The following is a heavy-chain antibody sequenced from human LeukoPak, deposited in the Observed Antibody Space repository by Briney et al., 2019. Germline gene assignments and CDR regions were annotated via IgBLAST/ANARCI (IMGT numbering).Heavy chain of an antibody. CDR1: GGSFSGYY. V-gene: IGHV4-34*01. CDR3: ARVLLQGGSAAFDY. CDR2: INHSGST. J-gene: IGHJ4*02. Sequence: SETLSLTCAVYGGSFSGYYWSWIRQPPGKGLEWIGEINHSGSTNYNPSLESRVTISVDTSKNQFSLKLSSVTAADTAVYYCARVLLQGGSAAFDYWGQGTLVTVSS. D-gene: IGHD3-10*01.